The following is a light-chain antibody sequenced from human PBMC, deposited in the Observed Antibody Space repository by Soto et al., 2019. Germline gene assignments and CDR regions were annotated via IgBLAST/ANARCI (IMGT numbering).Light chain of an antibody. J-gene: IGKJ5*01. CDR3: QQYNNGIT. Sequence: EIVLTQSPATLSLSPGGRATLSCRASQSVSLSLAWYQQKPGQAPRLLIYGASTRATGIPARFSGSGSGTEFTLAISSLQSEDFAVYYCQQYNNGITFGQGTRLEI. CDR2: GAS. CDR1: QSVSLS. V-gene: IGKV3-15*01.